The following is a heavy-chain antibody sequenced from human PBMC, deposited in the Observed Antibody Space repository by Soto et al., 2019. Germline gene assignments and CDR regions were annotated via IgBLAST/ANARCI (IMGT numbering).Heavy chain of an antibody. CDR1: GFTFSSYA. J-gene: IGHJ6*02. Sequence: GGSLRLSCAASGFTFSSYAMHWVRQAPGKGLEWVAVISYDGSNKYYADSVKGRFTISRDNSKNTLYLQMNSLRAEDTAVYYCARLGYCSSTSCYDYYYYGMDVWGQGTTVTVS. V-gene: IGHV3-30-3*01. D-gene: IGHD2-2*01. CDR3: ARLGYCSSTSCYDYYYYGMDV. CDR2: ISYDGSNK.